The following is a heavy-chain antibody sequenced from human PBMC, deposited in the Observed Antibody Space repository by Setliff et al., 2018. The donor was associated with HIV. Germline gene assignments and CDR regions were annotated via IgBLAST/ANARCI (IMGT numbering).Heavy chain of an antibody. CDR2: IDWDDDK. V-gene: IGHV2-70*17. J-gene: IGHJ3*02. CDR1: GFTLSTSGMC. CDR3: ARTRVAAAGVGFDI. D-gene: IGHD6-13*01. Sequence: SGPTLVNPTQTLTLTCTFSGFTLSTSGMCVSWIRQPPGKALEWLARIDWDDDKFYSTSLKTRLTISKDTSKKQVVLTMTNMDPVDTATYYCARTRVAAAGVGFDIWGQGTMVTVSS.